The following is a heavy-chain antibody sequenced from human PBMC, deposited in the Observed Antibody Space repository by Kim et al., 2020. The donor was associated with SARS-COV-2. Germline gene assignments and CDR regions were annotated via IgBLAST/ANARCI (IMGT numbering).Heavy chain of an antibody. D-gene: IGHD3-22*01. V-gene: IGHV3-9*01. CDR3: AKASYDSSGYYQSGFDY. Sequence: VKGRFTISRDNAKNSLYLQMNSLRAEDTALYYCAKASYDSSGYYQSGFDYWGQGTLVTVSS. J-gene: IGHJ4*02.